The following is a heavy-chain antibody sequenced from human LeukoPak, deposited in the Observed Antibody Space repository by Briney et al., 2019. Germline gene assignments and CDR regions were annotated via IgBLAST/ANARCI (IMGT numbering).Heavy chain of an antibody. Sequence: GGSLRLSCAASGFTVSINYMSWVRQAPGKGPEWVSVIYSDGSTYYADSVKGRFTIPRDTSKNTLYLQMNSLRTEDTAVYYCARDLAAGGTYPHYWGQGTLVSVSS. CDR3: ARDLAAGGTYPHY. V-gene: IGHV3-53*01. CDR1: GFTVSINY. D-gene: IGHD6-13*01. CDR2: IYSDGST. J-gene: IGHJ4*02.